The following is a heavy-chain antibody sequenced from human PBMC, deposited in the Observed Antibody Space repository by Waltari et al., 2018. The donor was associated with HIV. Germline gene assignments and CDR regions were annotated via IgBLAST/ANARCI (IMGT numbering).Heavy chain of an antibody. V-gene: IGHV4-34*01. CDR1: GGSFSGYY. J-gene: IGHJ1*01. CDR2: INHSGST. CDR3: ARGRSPNRYYYDSSGSSYFQH. Sequence: QVQLQQWGAGLLKPSETLSLTCAVYGGSFSGYYWSWIRQPPGKGLEWIGEINHSGSTNYNPSLKSRVTISVDTSKNQFSLKLSSVTAADTAVYYCARGRSPNRYYYDSSGSSYFQHWGQGTLVTVSS. D-gene: IGHD3-22*01.